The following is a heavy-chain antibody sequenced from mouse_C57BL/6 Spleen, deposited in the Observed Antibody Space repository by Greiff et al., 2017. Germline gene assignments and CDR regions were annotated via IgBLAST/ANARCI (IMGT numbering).Heavy chain of an antibody. CDR2: IYPRSGNT. CDR1: GYTFTSYG. Sequence: QVQLQQSGAELARPGASVKLSCKASGYTFTSYGISWVKQRTGQGLEWIGEIYPRSGNTYYNEKFKGKATLTADKSSSTAYMELRSLTSEDSAVYFCARDPLYYGSSYLYWYFDVWGTGTTVTVSS. CDR3: ARDPLYYGSSYLYWYFDV. D-gene: IGHD1-1*01. V-gene: IGHV1-81*01. J-gene: IGHJ1*03.